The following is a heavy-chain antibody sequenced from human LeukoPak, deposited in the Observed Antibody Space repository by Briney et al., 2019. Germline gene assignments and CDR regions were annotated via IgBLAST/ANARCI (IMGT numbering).Heavy chain of an antibody. CDR1: GGTFSSYA. Sequence: SVKVSCKASGGTFSSYAISWVRQAPGQGLEWMGGIIPIFGTANYAQKFQCRVTITTDESTSTAYMELSSLRSEDTAVYYCARGVRAMVLPYYMDVWGKGTTVTVSS. CDR2: IIPIFGTA. J-gene: IGHJ6*03. CDR3: ARGVRAMVLPYYMDV. V-gene: IGHV1-69*05. D-gene: IGHD4/OR15-4a*01.